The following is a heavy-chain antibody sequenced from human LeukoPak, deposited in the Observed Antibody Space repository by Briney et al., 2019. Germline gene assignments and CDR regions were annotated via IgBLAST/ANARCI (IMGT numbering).Heavy chain of an antibody. Sequence: ASVTVSFKASGYTFTGYYMHWVRQAPGQGLEWMGWINPNSGGTNYAQKFQGRVTMTRDTSISTAYMELSRLRSDDTAVYYCARSRGYYYDSSGYSDYWGQGTLVTVSS. CDR2: INPNSGGT. V-gene: IGHV1-2*02. CDR1: GYTFTGYY. D-gene: IGHD3-22*01. CDR3: ARSRGYYYDSSGYSDY. J-gene: IGHJ4*02.